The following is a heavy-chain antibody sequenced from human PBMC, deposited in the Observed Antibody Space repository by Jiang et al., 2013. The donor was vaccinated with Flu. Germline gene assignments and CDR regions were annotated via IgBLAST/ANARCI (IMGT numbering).Heavy chain of an antibody. J-gene: IGHJ4*02. V-gene: IGHV3-23*04. Sequence: VQLVESGGGLVQPGGSLRLSCAASGFTFSSYAMSWVRQAPGKGLEWVSAISGSGGSTYYADSVKGRFTISRDNSKNTLYLQMNSLRAEDTAVYYCAKVRPLYCSGGSCYHFDYWGQGTLVTVSS. CDR3: AKVRPLYCSGGSCYHFDY. CDR2: ISGSGGST. CDR1: GFTFSSYA. D-gene: IGHD2-15*01.